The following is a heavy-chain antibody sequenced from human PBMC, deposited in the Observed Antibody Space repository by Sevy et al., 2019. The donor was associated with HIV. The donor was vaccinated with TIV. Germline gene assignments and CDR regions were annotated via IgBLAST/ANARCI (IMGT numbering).Heavy chain of an antibody. J-gene: IGHJ4*02. CDR1: GFTFRSYA. CDR3: AKHLERGFGSGSFDY. D-gene: IGHD3-10*01. CDR2: ISASGGST. V-gene: IGHV3-23*01. Sequence: GGSLRLSCAASGFTFRSYAMSWVRQAPGKGLEWVSGISASGGSTYYADSAKGRFTISRDNSKNTLFLQMNSLRAEDTAVYYCAKHLERGFGSGSFDYWGLGTLVTVSS.